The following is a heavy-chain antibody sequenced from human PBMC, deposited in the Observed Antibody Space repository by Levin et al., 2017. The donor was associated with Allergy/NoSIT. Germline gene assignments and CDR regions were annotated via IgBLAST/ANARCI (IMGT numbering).Heavy chain of an antibody. V-gene: IGHV4-34*01. Sequence: GSLRLSCAVYGGSFSGYYWSWIRQPPGKGLEWIGEINHSGSTNYNPSLKSRVTISVDTSKNQFSLKLSSVTAADTAVYYCASPNSSGYSLDAFDIWGQGTMVTVSS. D-gene: IGHD3-22*01. CDR1: GGSFSGYY. J-gene: IGHJ3*02. CDR2: INHSGST. CDR3: ASPNSSGYSLDAFDI.